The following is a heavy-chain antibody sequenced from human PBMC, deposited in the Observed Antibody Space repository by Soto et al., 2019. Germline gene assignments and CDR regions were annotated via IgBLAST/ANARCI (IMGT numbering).Heavy chain of an antibody. D-gene: IGHD6-13*01. CDR3: AKGGSSWPWVDY. J-gene: IGHJ4*02. CDR1: GFTFSSYA. V-gene: IGHV3-30-3*01. CDR2: ISYDGSNK. Sequence: GGSLRLSCAASGFTFSSYAMHWVRQAPGKGLEWVAVISYDGSNKYYADSVKGRFTISRDNSKNTLYLQMNSLRAEDTAVYYCAKGGSSWPWVDYWGQGTLVTVSS.